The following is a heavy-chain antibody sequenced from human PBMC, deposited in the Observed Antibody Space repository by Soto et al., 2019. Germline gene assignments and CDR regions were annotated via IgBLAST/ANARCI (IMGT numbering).Heavy chain of an antibody. J-gene: IGHJ6*03. CDR3: ARSRYCSGSYGYYYCYTDV. V-gene: IGHV3-66*01. Sequence: PGGSLRLSCAASGFTVSSKYMTWVRQAPGKGLEWVSLIQSGGTTYYADSVKGRFTISRDNAKNSLYLQMNSLRAEDTAVYYCARSRYCSGSYGYYYCYTDVWGKGTTVTVSS. CDR1: GFTVSSKY. CDR2: IQSGGTT. D-gene: IGHD3-10*01.